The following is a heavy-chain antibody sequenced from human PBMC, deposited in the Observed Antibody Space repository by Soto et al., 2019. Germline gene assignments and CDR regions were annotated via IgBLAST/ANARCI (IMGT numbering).Heavy chain of an antibody. D-gene: IGHD2-15*01. J-gene: IGHJ4*02. CDR1: GGSISSSSYY. CDR3: ARPLGLSGRGGFDY. Sequence: SETLSLTCTVSGGSISSSSYYWGWIRQPPGKGLEWIGSIYYSGSTYYNPSLKSRVTISVDTSKNQFSLKLSSVTAADTAVYYCARPLGLSGRGGFDYWGQGTLVTVSS. CDR2: IYYSGST. V-gene: IGHV4-39*01.